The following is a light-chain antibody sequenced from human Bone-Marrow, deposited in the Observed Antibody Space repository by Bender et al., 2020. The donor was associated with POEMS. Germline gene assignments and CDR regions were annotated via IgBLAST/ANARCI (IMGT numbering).Light chain of an antibody. Sequence: QSALTQPASVSGSPGQSIIISCTGARNDIGDNNFVSWYRQHPGKAPKLLISEVSKRPSGIPERFSGSNSGNTATLTVSGTQDVDEADYYCQAWDSSTEAVFGTGTKVTVL. V-gene: IGLV2-8*01. CDR3: QAWDSSTEAV. J-gene: IGLJ1*01. CDR2: EVS. CDR1: RNDIGDNNF.